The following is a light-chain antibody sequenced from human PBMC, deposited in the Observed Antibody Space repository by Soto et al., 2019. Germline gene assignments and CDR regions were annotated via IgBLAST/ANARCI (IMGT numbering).Light chain of an antibody. CDR3: HQADSTRGFN. CDR1: QSISNY. Sequence: DIQMTQSPSSLSASIGDRVTITCRASQSISNYLNWYQQKQGKAPKLLIYTASTLLRGVPPRFSGSGFGTDFSLTISSLQPEDFATYDWHQADSTRGFNFGGGTQVE. V-gene: IGKV1-39*01. J-gene: IGKJ4*01. CDR2: TAS.